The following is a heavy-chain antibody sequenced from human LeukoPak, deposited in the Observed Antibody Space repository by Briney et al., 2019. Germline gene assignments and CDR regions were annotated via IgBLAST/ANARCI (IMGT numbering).Heavy chain of an antibody. Sequence: GGSLRLSCAASGFTVSSNYMSWVRQAPGKGLEWVSVIYSGGCTYYADSVKGRFTISRDNSKNTLYLQMNSLRAEDTAVYYCARITPPGYCFDYWGQGTLVTVSS. J-gene: IGHJ4*02. CDR3: ARITPPGYCFDY. D-gene: IGHD2-15*01. CDR1: GFTVSSNY. V-gene: IGHV3-53*01. CDR2: IYSGGCT.